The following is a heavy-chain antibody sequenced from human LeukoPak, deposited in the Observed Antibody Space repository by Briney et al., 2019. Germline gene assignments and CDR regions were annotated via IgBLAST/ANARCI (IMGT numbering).Heavy chain of an antibody. CDR3: ARTREKGGYYYHNAFDI. CDR2: INHSGST. V-gene: IGHV4-34*01. J-gene: IGHJ3*02. Sequence: SETLSLTCAVYGGSFSGYYWSWIRQPPGKGREWIGEINHSGSTNYNPSLKSRVTISVDTSKNQFSLKLSSVTAADTAVYYCARTREKGGYYYHNAFDIWGQGTMVTVSS. D-gene: IGHD3-22*01. CDR1: GGSFSGYY.